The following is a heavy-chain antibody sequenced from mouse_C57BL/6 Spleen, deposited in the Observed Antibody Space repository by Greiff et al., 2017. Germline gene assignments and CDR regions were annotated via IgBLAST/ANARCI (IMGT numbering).Heavy chain of an antibody. CDR3: ARRTTVVGDYAMDY. Sequence: VQLKQSGPVLVKPGASVKMSCKASGYTFTDYYMTWLKQSHGKSLEWIGVINPYNGGTSYNQKFKGKATLTVDKSSSSAYMELNSLTSEDSAVYYCARRTTVVGDYAMDYWGQGTSVTVSS. J-gene: IGHJ4*01. CDR2: INPYNGGT. V-gene: IGHV1-19*01. D-gene: IGHD1-1*01. CDR1: GYTFTDYY.